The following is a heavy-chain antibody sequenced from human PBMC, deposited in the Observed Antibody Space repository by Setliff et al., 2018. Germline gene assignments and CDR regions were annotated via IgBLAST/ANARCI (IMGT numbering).Heavy chain of an antibody. J-gene: IGHJ6*03. V-gene: IGHV1-69*10. CDR1: GGTFSNYA. Sequence: ASVKVSCKASGGTFSNYAISWVRQAPGQGLEWMGGIIPILGKTNYAQKFQGRVSITTDKSTSTAYMELSSLRSEDTAVYYCARDKGYDSSGYYFYYYYYMDVWGKGTTVTVSS. CDR3: ARDKGYDSSGYYFYYYYYMDV. CDR2: IIPILGKT. D-gene: IGHD3-22*01.